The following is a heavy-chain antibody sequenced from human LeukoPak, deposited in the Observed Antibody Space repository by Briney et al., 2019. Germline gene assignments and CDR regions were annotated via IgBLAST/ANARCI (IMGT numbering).Heavy chain of an antibody. D-gene: IGHD3-3*01. V-gene: IGHV3-23*01. J-gene: IGHJ4*02. Sequence: GSLRLSCAASGFTFSSYAMNWVRQAPGKGLEWVSGIRGGGGSTYYADSVKDRFTISRDNSKNTLYLQMNSLRAEDTAVYYCAKSAAITIFGVVINWGQGTLVTVSS. CDR2: IRGGGGST. CDR1: GFTFSSYA. CDR3: AKSAAITIFGVVIN.